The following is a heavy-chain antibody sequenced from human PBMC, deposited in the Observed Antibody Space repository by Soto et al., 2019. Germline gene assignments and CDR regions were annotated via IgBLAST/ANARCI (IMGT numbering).Heavy chain of an antibody. CDR3: AREGLGGYSSVDGAFDI. Sequence: EVQRVESGGGLVQPGGSLRLSCAASGFTFSSYSMNVVRRAPGKVLEWVSYISSSSSTMYYADSVKGRVTISRYNAKNTLDLQMKSLIDEDTAVYYCAREGLGGYSSVDGAFDIWGQGTMVTVSS. CDR1: GFTFSSYS. CDR2: ISSSSSTM. J-gene: IGHJ3*02. V-gene: IGHV3-48*02. D-gene: IGHD6-19*01.